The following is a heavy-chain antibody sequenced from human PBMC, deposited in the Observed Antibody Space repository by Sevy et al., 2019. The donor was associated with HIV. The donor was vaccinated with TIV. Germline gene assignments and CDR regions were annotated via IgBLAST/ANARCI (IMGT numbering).Heavy chain of an antibody. V-gene: IGHV4-61*01. Sequence: SETLSLTCTVSGGSVSSGSYYWSWIRQPPGKGLEWIGYIYYSGSTNYNPSLKSRVTISVDTSKNQFSLKLSSVTAADTAMYYCARDGSRSSSWYANWFDPWGQGTLVTVSS. J-gene: IGHJ5*02. D-gene: IGHD6-13*01. CDR3: ARDGSRSSSWYANWFDP. CDR2: IYYSGST. CDR1: GGSVSSGSYY.